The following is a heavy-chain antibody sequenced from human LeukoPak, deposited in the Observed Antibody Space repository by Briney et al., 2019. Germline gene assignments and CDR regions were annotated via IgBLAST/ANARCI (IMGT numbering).Heavy chain of an antibody. CDR3: ARAGYCSSTSCYHQPNNWFDP. CDR2: ISAYNGNT. D-gene: IGHD2-2*01. CDR1: GYTFTSYG. J-gene: IGHJ5*02. Sequence: ASVKVSCKASGYTFTSYGISWVRQAPGQGLEWMGWISAYNGNTNYAQKLLGRVTMTTDTSTSTAYMELRSLRSDDTAVYYCARAGYCSSTSCYHQPNNWFDPWGQGTLVTVSS. V-gene: IGHV1-18*01.